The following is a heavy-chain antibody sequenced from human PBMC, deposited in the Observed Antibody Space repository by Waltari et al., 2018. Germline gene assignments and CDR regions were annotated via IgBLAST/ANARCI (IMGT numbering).Heavy chain of an antibody. D-gene: IGHD3-3*01. CDR1: GGSTSSYY. V-gene: IGHV4-4*07. J-gene: IGHJ6*02. CDR2: IYTSGST. CDR3: AREFWSGRFVGGMDV. Sequence: QVPLQESGPGLVKPSETLSLTCTVSGGSTSSYYWSWIRQPAGKGLAWIGRIYTSGSTNYNPSLKSRVTMSVDTSKNQFSLKLSSVTAADTAVYYCAREFWSGRFVGGMDVWGQGTTVTVSS.